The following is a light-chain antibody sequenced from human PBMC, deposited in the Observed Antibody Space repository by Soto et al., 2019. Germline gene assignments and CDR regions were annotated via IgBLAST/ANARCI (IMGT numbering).Light chain of an antibody. CDR1: QSVSSY. J-gene: IGKJ3*01. CDR2: DAS. V-gene: IGKV3-11*01. CDR3: QQRSNWPPFT. Sequence: EIVLTQSPATLSLSPGERAPLSGRASQSVSSYLAWYQQKPGQAPRLLIYDASNRAPGIPARFSCSGSGTDFTLTISSLEPEDFAVYYGQQRSNWPPFTFGPGTNVDIK.